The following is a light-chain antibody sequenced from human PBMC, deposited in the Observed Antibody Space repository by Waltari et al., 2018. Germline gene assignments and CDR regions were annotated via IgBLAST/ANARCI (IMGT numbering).Light chain of an antibody. CDR1: QGISSY. V-gene: IGKV1-39*01. Sequence: IQLTQSPSSLSASVGDRVTITCRASQGISSYLAWYQQKPGKAPNLLIYGASSLQRGVPSRFSGSGSGTDFTLTISSLHPEDFATYYCQQTYSTHLTFGGGTKVEIK. J-gene: IGKJ4*01. CDR3: QQTYSTHLT. CDR2: GAS.